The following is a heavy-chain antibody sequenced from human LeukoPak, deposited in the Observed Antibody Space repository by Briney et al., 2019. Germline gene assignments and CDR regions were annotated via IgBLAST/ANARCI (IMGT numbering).Heavy chain of an antibody. CDR1: GFTFSSYA. J-gene: IGHJ4*02. V-gene: IGHV3-30*04. Sequence: PGRSLRLSCAASGFTFSSYAMHWVRQAPGKGLEWVAVISYGGSNKYYADSVKGRFTISRDNSKNTLYLQMNSLRAEDTAVYYCARDRDSSGIFDYWGQGTLVTVSS. CDR3: ARDRDSSGIFDY. CDR2: ISYGGSNK. D-gene: IGHD6-19*01.